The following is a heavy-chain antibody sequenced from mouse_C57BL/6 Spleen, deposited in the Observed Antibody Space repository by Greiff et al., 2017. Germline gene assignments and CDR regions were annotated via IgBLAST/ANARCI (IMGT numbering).Heavy chain of an antibody. V-gene: IGHV1-54*01. CDR1: GYAFTNYL. D-gene: IGHD1-1*01. CDR3: ASYYGSSYRGYFDY. CDR2: INPGSGGT. J-gene: IGHJ2*01. Sequence: VHLVESGAELVRPGTSVKVSCKASGYAFTNYLIEWVKQRPGQGLEWIGVINPGSGGTNYNEKFKGKATLTADKSSSTAYMQLSSLTSEDSAVYFCASYYGSSYRGYFDYWGQGTTLTVSS.